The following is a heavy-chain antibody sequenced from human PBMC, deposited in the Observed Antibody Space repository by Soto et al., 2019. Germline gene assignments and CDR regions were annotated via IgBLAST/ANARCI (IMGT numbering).Heavy chain of an antibody. CDR3: ARHSPLSYFDY. V-gene: IGHV4-59*08. CDR2: LSYSGST. J-gene: IGHJ4*02. Sequence: SETLSLTCTVSGGSINNYYWSWIRQPPGKGLEWIGFLSYSGSTKYNPSLNSRVTLSLDVSKNHFSLRLSSVTAADTAVYYCARHSPLSYFDYWGQGALVTVSS. CDR1: GGSINNYY.